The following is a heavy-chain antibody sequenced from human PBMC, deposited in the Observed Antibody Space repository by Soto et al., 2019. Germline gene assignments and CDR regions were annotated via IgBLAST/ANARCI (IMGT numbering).Heavy chain of an antibody. D-gene: IGHD5-18*01. V-gene: IGHV3-53*01. Sequence: EVQLVESGGGLIQPGGSLRLSCAASGFTVSSNYMSWVRQCPGKGLEWVSVIYTGGSTDYADSVKGRFTISRDNSKNTVYLQMNSLRAEDTAVYYCARRRDTTMAHDGFDIWGHGTMVTVSS. CDR2: IYTGGST. CDR3: ARRRDTTMAHDGFDI. J-gene: IGHJ3*02. CDR1: GFTVSSNY.